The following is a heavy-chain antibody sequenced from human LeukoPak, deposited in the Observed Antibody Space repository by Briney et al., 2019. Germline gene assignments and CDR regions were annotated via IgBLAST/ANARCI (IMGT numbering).Heavy chain of an antibody. CDR1: GFTFSSYS. CDR2: ISSSSSYI. D-gene: IGHD6-19*01. V-gene: IGHV3-21*03. CDR3: TTDVAGTAY. J-gene: IGHJ4*02. Sequence: EGSLRLSCAASGFTFSSYSMNWVRQAPGKGLEWVSSISSSSSYIYYADSVKGRFIISRDNAKNSLYLQMNSLRAEDTAVYYCTTDVAGTAYWGQGTLVTVSS.